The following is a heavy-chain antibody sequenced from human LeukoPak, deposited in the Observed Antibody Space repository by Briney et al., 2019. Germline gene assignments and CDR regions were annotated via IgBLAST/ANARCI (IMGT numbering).Heavy chain of an antibody. CDR2: ISSSMGYI. V-gene: IGHV3-21*01. CDR1: GFTFSSYN. J-gene: IGHJ4*02. D-gene: IGHD1-26*01. Sequence: PGGPLRLSCAASGFTFSSYNMNWVRQAPRKGLEWVSSISSSMGYIYYADSVKGRFTISRDNAKNSLYLQMNSLRAEDTAVYYCARGGVGNIMGFFDYWGQGTLVSVSS. CDR3: ARGGVGNIMGFFDY.